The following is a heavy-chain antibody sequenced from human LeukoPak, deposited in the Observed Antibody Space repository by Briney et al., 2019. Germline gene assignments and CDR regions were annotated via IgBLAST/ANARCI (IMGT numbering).Heavy chain of an antibody. CDR1: GFTFSSYA. Sequence: PGGSLRLSCAASGFTFSSYAMSWVRQAPGKGLEWVSAISGSGGSTYYADSVKGRFTISRDNSKNTLYLQMNSLRAEDTAVYYCARNRDPPTYYYYYMDVWGQGTTVAVSS. J-gene: IGHJ6*03. V-gene: IGHV3-23*01. CDR2: ISGSGGST. CDR3: ARNRDPPTYYYYYMDV. D-gene: IGHD1-1*01.